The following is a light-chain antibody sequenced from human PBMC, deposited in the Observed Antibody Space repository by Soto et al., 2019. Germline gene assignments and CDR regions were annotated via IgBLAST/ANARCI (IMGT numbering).Light chain of an antibody. Sequence: QPVLTQPPSASGTPGQRVTISCSGSSSNIMSNTVNWYQVLPGTAPQVLIQGSHQRPSGVPARFSGSKAGTSASLAISGLQAEDEADYYWAAWDDSMNAYVFGTGTKLTVL. CDR3: AAWDDSMNAYV. V-gene: IGLV1-44*01. CDR1: SSNIMSNT. J-gene: IGLJ1*01. CDR2: GSH.